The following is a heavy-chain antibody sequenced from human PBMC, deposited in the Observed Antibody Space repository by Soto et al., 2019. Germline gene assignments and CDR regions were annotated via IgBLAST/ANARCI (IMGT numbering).Heavy chain of an antibody. CDR2: LYNTGST. CDR1: GGSISRYY. V-gene: IGHV4-59*01. CDR3: ARDLWGYCGTDCYPLDV. J-gene: IGHJ6*02. D-gene: IGHD2-21*02. Sequence: QVRLQESGPGLVKPSETLSLTCTVSGGSISRYYWSWIRQPPGKGLEWIGYLYNTGSTIYNPSLKTRGTISVDSSKNQVSLQLNSLTAADTAVYYCARDLWGYCGTDCYPLDVWGQGATVTVSS.